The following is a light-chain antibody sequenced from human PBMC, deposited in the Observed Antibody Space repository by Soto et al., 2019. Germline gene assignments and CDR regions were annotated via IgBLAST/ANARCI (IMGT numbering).Light chain of an antibody. Sequence: DIVMTQSPLSLPVTPGAPASISCRSSQSLLHSNGYNYLDWYLQKPGQSPQLLIYLGSNRASGVPDRCSGSGSGTDFTLKISRVEAEDVGVYYCMQALQTRYTFGQGTKLEIK. CDR3: MQALQTRYT. J-gene: IGKJ2*01. CDR1: QSLLHSNGYNY. CDR2: LGS. V-gene: IGKV2-28*01.